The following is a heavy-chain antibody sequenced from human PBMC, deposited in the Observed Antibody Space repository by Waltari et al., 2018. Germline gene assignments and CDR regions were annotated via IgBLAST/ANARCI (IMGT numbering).Heavy chain of an antibody. CDR3: ARDYYDSSGDRVRSRFDY. J-gene: IGHJ4*02. CDR2: IYYSVST. V-gene: IGHV4-39*07. Sequence: QLQLQESGPGLVKPSETLSLTCTVSRLSISSSSYYWCWIRQPPGKGLEWIGIIYYSVSTYYNPSLKSRVTISVDTSKNQFSLKLSSVTAADTAVYYCARDYYDSSGDRVRSRFDYWGQGTLVTVSS. CDR1: RLSISSSSYY. D-gene: IGHD3-22*01.